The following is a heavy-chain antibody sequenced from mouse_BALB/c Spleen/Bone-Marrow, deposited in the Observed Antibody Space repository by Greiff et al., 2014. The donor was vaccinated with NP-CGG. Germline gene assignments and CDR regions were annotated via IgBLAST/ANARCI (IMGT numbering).Heavy chain of an antibody. CDR3: TRGRDYHDIDY. Sequence: QVQLQQSGPELVKPGALVKISCKASGYTFTTYDINWVKQRPGQGLEWIGWISPGDGSTNYNEKFKGKATLTADKSSSTAYMQLSRLSSENSAVYFCTRGRDYHDIDYWGQGTTLTVSS. V-gene: IGHV1S56*01. CDR1: GYTFTTYD. D-gene: IGHD1-1*01. J-gene: IGHJ2*01. CDR2: ISPGDGST.